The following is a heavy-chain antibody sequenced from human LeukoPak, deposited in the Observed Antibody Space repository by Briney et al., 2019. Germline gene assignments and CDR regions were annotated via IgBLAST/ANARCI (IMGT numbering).Heavy chain of an antibody. Sequence: GSLRLSCAASGFTFSSYTMNWVRQPPGKGLEWIGEINHSGSTNYNPSLKSRVTISVDTSKNQFSLKVSSVTAADTAVYYCARRIAARLRGYWFDPWGQGTLVTVSS. CDR3: ARRIAARLRGYWFDP. D-gene: IGHD6-6*01. CDR2: INHSGST. CDR1: GFTFSSYT. V-gene: IGHV4-34*01. J-gene: IGHJ5*02.